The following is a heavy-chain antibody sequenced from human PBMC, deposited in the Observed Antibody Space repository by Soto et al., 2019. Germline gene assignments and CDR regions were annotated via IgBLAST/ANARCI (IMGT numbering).Heavy chain of an antibody. CDR1: GGTFSSYA. D-gene: IGHD2-2*01. CDR2: IIPIFATA. V-gene: IGHV1-69*13. CDR3: ARSVSFRYQLLKRGMDV. J-gene: IGHJ6*02. Sequence: GASVKVSCKASGGTFSSYAISWVRQAPGQGLEWMGGIIPIFATANYAQKFQGRVMITVDESTSTAYMELSSLRSEDTAVYYCARSVSFRYQLLKRGMDVWGQGTTVTV.